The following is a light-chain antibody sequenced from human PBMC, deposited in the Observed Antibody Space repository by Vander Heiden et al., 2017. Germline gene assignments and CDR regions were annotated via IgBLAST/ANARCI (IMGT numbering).Light chain of an antibody. J-gene: IGLJ2*01. CDR3: SSYTSSSTRV. CDR1: SSDVGGYNY. V-gene: IGLV2-14*01. Sequence: QSALTQPASVSGSPGQSITISCTGTSSDVGGYNYVSWYQQHPGKAPKRMIYEVSNRPSGVSNRFSGSKSGNTAFLTISGLQAEDEADYYCSSYTSSSTRVFGGGTKLTVL. CDR2: EVS.